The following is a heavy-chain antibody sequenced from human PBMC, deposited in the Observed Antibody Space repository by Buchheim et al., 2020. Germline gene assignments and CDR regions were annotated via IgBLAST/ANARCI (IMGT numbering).Heavy chain of an antibody. J-gene: IGHJ4*02. D-gene: IGHD2-2*01. CDR3: ARVSEVVPALLDY. V-gene: IGHV4-34*01. Sequence: QVQLQQWGAGLLKPSETLSLTCAVYGGSFSGYYWSWIRQPPGKGLEWIGEINHSGSPNYNPSLKSRVTISVDTSKNQFSLKLSSVTAADTAVYYCARVSEVVPALLDYWGQGTL. CDR2: INHSGSP. CDR1: GGSFSGYY.